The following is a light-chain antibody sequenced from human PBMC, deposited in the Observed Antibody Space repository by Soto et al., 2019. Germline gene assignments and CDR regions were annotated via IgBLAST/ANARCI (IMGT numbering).Light chain of an antibody. V-gene: IGKV3-15*01. CDR3: QQYNDWPWT. CDR2: GAS. CDR1: QSISGT. Sequence: EIVMTQSPATLSVSPGGIGTLSFRASQSISGTLAWYQQKPGQAPRLLIHGASTRAPGFPARFSGSGSGTDFTLTISSLQSEDFAVYYCQQYNDWPWTFGQGTKVDIK. J-gene: IGKJ1*01.